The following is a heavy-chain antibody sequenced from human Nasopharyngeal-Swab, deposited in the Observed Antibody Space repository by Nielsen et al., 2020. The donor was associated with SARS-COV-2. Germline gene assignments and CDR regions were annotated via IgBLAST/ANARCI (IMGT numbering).Heavy chain of an antibody. D-gene: IGHD2-2*03. CDR2: IYYSGST. CDR3: ARTGDLDIVVVPAALWAFDI. J-gene: IGHJ3*02. Sequence: GSLRLSCTVSGGSISGYYWSWIRQPPGKGLEWIGYIYYSGSTNYNPSLKSRVTISVDTSKNQFSLKLSSVTAADTAVYYCARTGDLDIVVVPAALWAFDIWGQGTMVTVSS. V-gene: IGHV4-59*01. CDR1: GGSISGYY.